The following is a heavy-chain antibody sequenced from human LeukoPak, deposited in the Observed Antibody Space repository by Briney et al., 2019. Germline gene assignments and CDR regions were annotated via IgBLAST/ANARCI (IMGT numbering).Heavy chain of an antibody. D-gene: IGHD1-26*01. CDR3: ARVPRESYSH. V-gene: IGHV1-8*01. CDR2: INPNSGKS. CDR1: GYTFTSHD. J-gene: IGHJ4*02. Sequence: ASVKVSCKASGYTFTSHDINWVRQAAGQGLEWVGYINPNSGKSVYAQNFQGRVTFTRNTSINTAYMELTSLRSEDTAVYYCARVPRESYSHWGQGTLVTVSS.